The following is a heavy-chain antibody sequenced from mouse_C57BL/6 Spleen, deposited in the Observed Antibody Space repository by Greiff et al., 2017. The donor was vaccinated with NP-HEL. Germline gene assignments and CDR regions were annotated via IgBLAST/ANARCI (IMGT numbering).Heavy chain of an antibody. D-gene: IGHD2-4*01. CDR1: GYTFTDYY. V-gene: IGHV1-76*01. J-gene: IGHJ4*01. CDR2: IYPGSGNT. CDR3: ARSYDYDEDYAMDY. Sequence: QVQLQQSGAELVRPGASVKLSCKASGYTFTDYYINWVKQRPGQGLEWIARIYPGSGNTYYNEKFKGKATLTAEKSSSTAYMQLSSLTSEDSAVYFCARSYDYDEDYAMDYWGQGTSVTVSS.